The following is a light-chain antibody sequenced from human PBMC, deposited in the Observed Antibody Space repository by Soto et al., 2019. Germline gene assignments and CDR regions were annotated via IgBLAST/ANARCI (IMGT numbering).Light chain of an antibody. CDR2: DTS. J-gene: IGKJ2*01. V-gene: IGKV1-5*01. CDR3: QEDDTFSYT. CDR1: HSISSL. Sequence: DSQMTQSPSSLPAFVGDRVTITCRASHSISSLLAWYQQKPGKDPRLLIYDTSSLESGVPSRFSGSGSGTEFTLTISSLQPDDFATYYGQEDDTFSYTFGQGTRLEI.